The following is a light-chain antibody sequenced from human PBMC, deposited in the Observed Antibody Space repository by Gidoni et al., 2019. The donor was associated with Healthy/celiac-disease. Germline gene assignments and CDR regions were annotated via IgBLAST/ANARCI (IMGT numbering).Light chain of an antibody. CDR2: GAS. CDR3: QQYGSSPRT. V-gene: IGKV3-20*01. J-gene: IGKJ1*01. Sequence: EIVLTQSPGTLSLSPGERATLSFRASQSVISSYLAWYQQKPGQAPRLLIYGASSRDTGIQDRFSGSGSGTDFTLTISRLEPEDFAVYYCQQYGSSPRTFGQGTKVEIK. CDR1: QSVISSY.